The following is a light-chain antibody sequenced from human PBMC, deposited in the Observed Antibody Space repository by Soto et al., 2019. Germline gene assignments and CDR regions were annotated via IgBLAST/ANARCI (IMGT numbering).Light chain of an antibody. CDR3: QHYNSYSEA. CDR2: KAS. V-gene: IGKV1-5*03. J-gene: IGKJ1*01. Sequence: DMQMTRSRSTLCGCVGDRVKITSQASQTISSWLAWYQQKPGKAPKLMIYKASTLKSRVPSSFSGSGSGTEFTLNISSLQPDEFATYYCQHYNSYSEALGQGTKVDIK. CDR1: QTISSW.